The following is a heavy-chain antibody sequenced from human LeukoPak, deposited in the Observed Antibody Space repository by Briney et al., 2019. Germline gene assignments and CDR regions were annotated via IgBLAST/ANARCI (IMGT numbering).Heavy chain of an antibody. J-gene: IGHJ4*02. CDR3: APRGNFLKGY. D-gene: IGHD3-3*01. Sequence: GGSLRLSCAASGFTFSSYAMHWVRQAPGKGLEWVAVISYDGSNKYYADSVKGRFTISRDNSKNTLYLQMNSLRAEDTAVYYCAPRGNFLKGYWGQGTLVTVSS. CDR1: GFTFSSYA. CDR2: ISYDGSNK. V-gene: IGHV3-30-3*01.